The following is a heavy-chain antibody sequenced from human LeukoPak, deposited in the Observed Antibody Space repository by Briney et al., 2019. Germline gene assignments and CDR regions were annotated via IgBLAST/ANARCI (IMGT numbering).Heavy chain of an antibody. CDR1: GGSFSGYY. J-gene: IGHJ5*02. D-gene: IGHD3-3*01. Sequence: SEPLSLTCAVYGGSFSGYYWSWIRQPPGKGLEWIGEINHSGSTNYNPSLKSRVTISVDTSKNQFSLKLSSVTAADTAVYYCARGQAFTIFGVVRRYNWFDPWGQGTLVTVSS. V-gene: IGHV4-34*01. CDR3: ARGQAFTIFGVVRRYNWFDP. CDR2: INHSGST.